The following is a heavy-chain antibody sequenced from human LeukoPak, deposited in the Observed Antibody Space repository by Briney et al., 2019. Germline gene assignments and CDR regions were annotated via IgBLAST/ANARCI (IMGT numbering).Heavy chain of an antibody. CDR1: GLTFSSYS. D-gene: IGHD3-10*01. CDR2: ISRNSDTT. V-gene: IGHV3-48*04. Sequence: GGPLRLSCAASGLTFSSYSMNWVRQAPGKGLEWVSGISRNSDTTAYADSVKGRFTISRDNANNSLYLLMNSLRSEDTAFYYCAKAPHYYTSATYWDYFENWGQGSLVTVSS. J-gene: IGHJ4*02. CDR3: AKAPHYYTSATYWDYFEN.